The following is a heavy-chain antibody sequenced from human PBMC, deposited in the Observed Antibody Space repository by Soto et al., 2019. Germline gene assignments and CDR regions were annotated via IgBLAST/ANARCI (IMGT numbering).Heavy chain of an antibody. D-gene: IGHD2-2*01. CDR2: IIPIFGTA. CDR1: GGTFSSYA. CDR3: ARLVVPAAISYYYGMDV. Sequence: GASVKVSCKASGGTFSSYAISWVRQAPGQGLEWMGGIIPIFGTANYAQKFQGRVTITADESTSTAYMELSSPRSEDTAVYYCARLVVPAAISYYYGMDVWGQGTTVTVSS. V-gene: IGHV1-69*13. J-gene: IGHJ6*02.